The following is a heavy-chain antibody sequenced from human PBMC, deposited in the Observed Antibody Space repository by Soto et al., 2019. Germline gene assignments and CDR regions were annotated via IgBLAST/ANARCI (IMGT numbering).Heavy chain of an antibody. V-gene: IGHV2-5*02. J-gene: IGHJ5*02. CDR2: IYWDDDK. D-gene: IGHD6-19*01. CDR1: GFSFTTTGGG. Sequence: QITLKESGPPLVKPTQTLTLTCTFSGFSFTTTGGGVGWIRQPPGKALEWLALIYWDDDKRYSPSLKSRLTTPSPPSKNHVVPTRTTMDPVDTATSSCAHRQAQGIGVAATVDPWGQGILVTVSS. CDR3: AHRQAQGIGVAATVDP.